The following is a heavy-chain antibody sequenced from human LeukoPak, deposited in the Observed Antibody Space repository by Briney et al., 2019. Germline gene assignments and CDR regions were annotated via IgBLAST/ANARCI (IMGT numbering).Heavy chain of an antibody. Sequence: PSETLSLTCAVYGGSFSGYYWSWIRQPPGKGLEWIGEINHSGSTNYNPSLESRVTISVDTSKNQFSLKLSSVTAADTAVYYCARGYSSGSYYYFDYWGQGTLVTVSS. J-gene: IGHJ4*02. D-gene: IGHD1-26*01. CDR1: GGSFSGYY. CDR3: ARGYSSGSYYYFDY. CDR2: INHSGST. V-gene: IGHV4-34*01.